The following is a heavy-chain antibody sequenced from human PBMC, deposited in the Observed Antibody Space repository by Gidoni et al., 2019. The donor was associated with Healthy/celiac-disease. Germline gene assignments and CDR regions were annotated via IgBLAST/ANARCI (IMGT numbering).Heavy chain of an antibody. D-gene: IGHD6-6*01. Sequence: QVTLKESGPVLVKPTEPLTLTCTVSGFSLSNARMGVSWIRQPPGKALEGLAHMFSNDEKSYSTSLKSRLTISKDTSKSQVVLTMTNMDPVDTATYYCARILNRGSSSSGRDYYYYGMDVWGQGTTVTVSS. CDR2: MFSNDEK. V-gene: IGHV2-26*01. CDR1: GFSLSNARMG. CDR3: ARILNRGSSSSGRDYYYYGMDV. J-gene: IGHJ6*02.